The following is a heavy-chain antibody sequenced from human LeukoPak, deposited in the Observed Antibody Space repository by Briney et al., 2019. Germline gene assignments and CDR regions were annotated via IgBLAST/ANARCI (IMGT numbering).Heavy chain of an antibody. CDR2: ISASGGRT. CDR3: ARGGKRAVAGTRSPQYFQH. CDR1: GFTFSSYG. D-gene: IGHD6-19*01. J-gene: IGHJ1*01. Sequence: PGGSLRLSCAASGFTFSSYGMNWVRQASGKGLEWVSGISASGGRTFYADSVKGRFTISRDNSKNTLYLQMNSLRAEDTAMYYCARGGKRAVAGTRSPQYFQHWGQGTLVTVSS. V-gene: IGHV3-23*01.